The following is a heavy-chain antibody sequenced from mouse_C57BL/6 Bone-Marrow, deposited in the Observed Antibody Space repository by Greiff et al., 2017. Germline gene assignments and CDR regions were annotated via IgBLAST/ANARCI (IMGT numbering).Heavy chain of an antibody. CDR2: IDPSDSYT. Sequence: QVQLQQPGAELVRPGTSVKLSCKASGYTFTSYWMHWVKQRPGQGLEWIGVIDPSDSYTNYNQKFKGKATLTVDKSSSTAYMQLSSLTSEDSAVYYWARPAATVVATEAMDYWGQGATVTVSS. V-gene: IGHV1-59*01. CDR1: GYTFTSYW. CDR3: ARPAATVVATEAMDY. J-gene: IGHJ4*01. D-gene: IGHD1-1*01.